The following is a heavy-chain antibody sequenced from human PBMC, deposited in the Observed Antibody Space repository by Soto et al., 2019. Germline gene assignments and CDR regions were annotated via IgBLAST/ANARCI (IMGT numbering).Heavy chain of an antibody. CDR3: ARDSGTVGYDDS. CDR2: IIPLLDVT. Sequence: QVQLVQSGAEVKKPGSSVKVSCKASGGTFSTYTINWVRQAPGLGLEWMGRIIPLLDVTNNAQRFQGRVTITADKSTSTVYMELTSLTSQDTAVYYCARDSGTVGYDDSWGQGTLVTVSS. CDR1: GGTFSTYT. V-gene: IGHV1-69*08. D-gene: IGHD3-10*01. J-gene: IGHJ4*02.